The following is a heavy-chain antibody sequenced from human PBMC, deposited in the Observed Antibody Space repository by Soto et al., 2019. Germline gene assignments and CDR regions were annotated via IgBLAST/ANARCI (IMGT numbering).Heavy chain of an antibody. CDR2: IIPLLNTA. J-gene: IGHJ4*02. CDR1: GGPFSNDI. CDR3: ARDSPIGSTFSGYDAIDY. V-gene: IGHV1-69*08. Sequence: ASVKVSCKASGGPFSNDIITWVRQAPGQGLEWMERIIPLLNTATYAQKFQGRVTITADRSTGTAYMELNSLRSEDTAVYYCARDSPIGSTFSGYDAIDYWGQGTLVTVSS. D-gene: IGHD5-12*01.